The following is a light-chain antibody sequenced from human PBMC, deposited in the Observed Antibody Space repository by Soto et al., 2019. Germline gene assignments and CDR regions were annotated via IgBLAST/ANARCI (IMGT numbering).Light chain of an antibody. CDR1: QTISSW. CDR3: QQSYSTPWT. Sequence: DIQMTQSPSTLSGSVGDRVTITCRASQTISSWLAWYQQKPGKAPKLLTYKASTLKSGVPSRFSGSGSGTEFTLTISSLQPEDFATYYCQQSYSTPWTFGQGTKVDI. CDR2: KAS. J-gene: IGKJ1*01. V-gene: IGKV1-5*03.